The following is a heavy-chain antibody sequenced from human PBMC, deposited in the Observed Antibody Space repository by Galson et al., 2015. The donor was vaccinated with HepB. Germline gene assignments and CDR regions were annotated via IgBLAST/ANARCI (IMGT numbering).Heavy chain of an antibody. CDR3: ARDSPTATMTFDY. Sequence: SLRLSCAVSGFTFSNYWMHWVRQAPGKGLVWVSRANSDGSSPSYADSVKGRFTISRDNAKNTLYLQMNSLRAEDTAVYYCARDSPTATMTFDYWGQGTLVTVSS. V-gene: IGHV3-74*01. D-gene: IGHD5-24*01. CDR2: ANSDGSSP. J-gene: IGHJ4*02. CDR1: GFTFSNYW.